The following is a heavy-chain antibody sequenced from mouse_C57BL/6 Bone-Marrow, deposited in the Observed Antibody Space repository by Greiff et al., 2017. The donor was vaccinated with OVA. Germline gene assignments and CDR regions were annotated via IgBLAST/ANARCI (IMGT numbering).Heavy chain of an antibody. CDR3: TTDDGPPWFAY. J-gene: IGHJ3*01. Sequence: EVQLQQSGAELVRPGASVKFSCTASGFNIKDDYMHWVKQRPEQGLEWIGWIDPENGDTEYASKFQGKATITADTSSNTAYLQLSSLTSEDTAVYYCTTDDGPPWFAYWGQGTLVTVSA. D-gene: IGHD2-3*01. CDR2: IDPENGDT. CDR1: GFNIKDDY. V-gene: IGHV14-4*01.